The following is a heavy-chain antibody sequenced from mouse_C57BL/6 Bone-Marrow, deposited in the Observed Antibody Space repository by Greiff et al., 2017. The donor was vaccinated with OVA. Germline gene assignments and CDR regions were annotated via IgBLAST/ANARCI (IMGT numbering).Heavy chain of an antibody. V-gene: IGHV1-69*01. CDR1: GYTFTSYW. Sequence: VQLQQPGAELVMPGASVKLSCKASGYTFTSYWMHWVKQRPGQGLEWIGEIDPSDSYTNYNQKFKGKSTLTVDKSSSTAYMQLSSLTSEDSAVDYYARGGKILRPFAYWGRGTLVTVSA. D-gene: IGHD1-2*01. J-gene: IGHJ3*01. CDR2: IDPSDSYT. CDR3: ARGGKILRPFAY.